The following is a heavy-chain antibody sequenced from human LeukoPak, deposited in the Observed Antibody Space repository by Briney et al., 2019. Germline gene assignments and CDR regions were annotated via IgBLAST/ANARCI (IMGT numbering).Heavy chain of an antibody. CDR2: ISYDGSNK. V-gene: IGHV3-30*03. CDR1: GFTFSSYG. D-gene: IGHD2-2*01. Sequence: GGSLRLSCAASGFTFSSYGMHWVRQAPGKGLEWVAVISYDGSNKYYADSVKGRFTISRDNSKNTLYLQMNSLRAEDTAVYYCARARRSEYQGNWDQGTPVTVSS. CDR3: ARARRSEYQGN. J-gene: IGHJ4*02.